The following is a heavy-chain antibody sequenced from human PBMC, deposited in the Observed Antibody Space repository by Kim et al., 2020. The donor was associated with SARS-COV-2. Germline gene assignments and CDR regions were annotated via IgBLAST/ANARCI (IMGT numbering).Heavy chain of an antibody. V-gene: IGHV3-23*01. CDR1: GFTFINYG. CDR2: IGGGGNSR. CDR3: ARGGSSTPSTEN. D-gene: IGHD6-6*01. Sequence: GGSLRLSCAASGFTFINYGMSWVRQAPGKGLEWVSVIGGGGNSRYYADSVKGRFTISRDNSKNTLYLQMNSLRAEDTALYYCARGGSSTPSTENWGQGTLVTVSS. J-gene: IGHJ4*02.